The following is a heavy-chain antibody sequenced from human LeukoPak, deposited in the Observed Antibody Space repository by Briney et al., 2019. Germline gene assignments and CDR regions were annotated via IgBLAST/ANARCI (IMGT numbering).Heavy chain of an antibody. D-gene: IGHD5-18*01. Sequence: GGSLRLSCAASGFTFSSYSMNWVRQAPGKGLEWVSSISSSSSYIYYADSVKGRFTISRDNAKNSLYLQMNSLRAEDTAVYYCARGFGHSYANDWFDPWGQGTLVTVSS. V-gene: IGHV3-21*01. J-gene: IGHJ5*02. CDR2: ISSSSSYI. CDR1: GFTFSSYS. CDR3: ARGFGHSYANDWFDP.